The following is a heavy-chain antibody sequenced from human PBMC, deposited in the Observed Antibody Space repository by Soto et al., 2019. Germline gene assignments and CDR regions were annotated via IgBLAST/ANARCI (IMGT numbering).Heavy chain of an antibody. J-gene: IGHJ4*02. V-gene: IGHV3-30*18. CDR3: AKTYGATTIYGHFEY. Sequence: QVQLVESGGGVVQPGGSLRLSCAASAFSFSNYGMHWVRQAPGKGLAWVALISYDGSDKYYADSVKGRFTISRANSKDTLYLQMHSLRAEDTAMYYCAKTYGATTIYGHFEYWGQGTLVTVSS. CDR2: ISYDGSDK. CDR1: AFSFSNYG. D-gene: IGHD4-17*01.